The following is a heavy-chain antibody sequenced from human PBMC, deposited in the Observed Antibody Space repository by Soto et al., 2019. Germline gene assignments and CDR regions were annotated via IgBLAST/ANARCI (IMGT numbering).Heavy chain of an antibody. J-gene: IGHJ4*02. CDR1: GYSFTSYA. V-gene: IGHV1-3*01. Sequence: QVQLVQSGAEVKKPGASVKVSCKASGYSFTSYAIHWVRQAPGQGLECMGWINAANGNTRYSQKFQGRVTITRDTSATTAYMDLSSLTSEDTAVYYCARGGGLDYWGQGTLITVSS. CDR3: ARGGGLDY. D-gene: IGHD3-10*01. CDR2: INAANGNT.